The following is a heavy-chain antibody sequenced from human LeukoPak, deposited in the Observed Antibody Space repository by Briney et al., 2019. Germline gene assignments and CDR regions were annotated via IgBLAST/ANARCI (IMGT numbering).Heavy chain of an antibody. V-gene: IGHV1-18*01. J-gene: IGHJ4*02. Sequence: ASVKVSCKASGYTFTSYGITWVRQAPGQGLEWMGWVSAYADNTNYVQKIQGRVTMTTDTSTNTAYMELRSLRSDDTAVYYCARDCIGCHGFDYWGQGTRVTVSS. D-gene: IGHD2-15*01. CDR2: VSAYADNT. CDR1: GYTFTSYG. CDR3: ARDCIGCHGFDY.